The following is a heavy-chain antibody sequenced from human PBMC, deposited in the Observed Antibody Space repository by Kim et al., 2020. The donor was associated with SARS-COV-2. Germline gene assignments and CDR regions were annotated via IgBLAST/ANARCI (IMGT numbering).Heavy chain of an antibody. Sequence: AQKFQGRVTMTRDTSISTAYMELSRLRSDDTAVYYCARGCPLYYGSGVDYWGQGTLVTVSS. CDR3: ARGCPLYYGSGVDY. D-gene: IGHD3-10*01. J-gene: IGHJ4*02. V-gene: IGHV1-2*02.